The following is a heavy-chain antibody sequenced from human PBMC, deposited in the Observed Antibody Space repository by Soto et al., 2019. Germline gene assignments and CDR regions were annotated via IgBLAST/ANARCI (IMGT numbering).Heavy chain of an antibody. CDR1: GYRFTSYW. D-gene: IGHD3-10*01. J-gene: IGHJ6*02. CDR2: IYPGDSDT. V-gene: IGHV5-51*01. Sequence: PGASLKISCKGSGYRFTSYWIGWVRPLPGKGLEWMGIIYPGDSDTRYSPSFQGQVTISRDNSENTLYLQMNSLRAEDTAVYHCAKAVTLVRGINPYSYGLDVWGQGTTVTVSS. CDR3: AKAVTLVRGINPYSYGLDV.